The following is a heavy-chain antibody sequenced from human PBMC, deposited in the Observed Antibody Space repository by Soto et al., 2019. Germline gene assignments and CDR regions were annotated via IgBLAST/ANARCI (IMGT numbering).Heavy chain of an antibody. CDR3: AKDRGTLWFEELY. CDR1: GFTFSSYA. CDR2: ISGGGGSA. J-gene: IGHJ4*02. D-gene: IGHD3-10*01. V-gene: IGHV3-23*01. Sequence: EVQLLESGGGLVQPGGSLRLSCAASGFTFSSYAMSWVRQAPGKGLEWVSAISGGGGSAYYADSVKGRFTISRDNSKNTLYLQMHSLRAEDTAVYYCAKDRGTLWFEELYWGQGTLVTVSS.